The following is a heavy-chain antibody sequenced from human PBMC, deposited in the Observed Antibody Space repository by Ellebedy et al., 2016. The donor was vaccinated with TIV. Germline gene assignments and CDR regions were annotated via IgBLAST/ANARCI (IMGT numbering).Heavy chain of an antibody. J-gene: IGHJ4*02. V-gene: IGHV4-31*03. CDR2: IYYSGST. Sequence: MPSETLSLTCTVSGGSISSGGYYWSWIRQHPGKGLEWIGYIYYSGSTYYNPSLKSRVTISVDTSKTQFSLKLSSVTSADTAVYYCARSMVRGVRGPSTHFDYWGQGTLVTVSS. CDR3: ARSMVRGVRGPSTHFDY. D-gene: IGHD3-10*01. CDR1: GGSISSGGYY.